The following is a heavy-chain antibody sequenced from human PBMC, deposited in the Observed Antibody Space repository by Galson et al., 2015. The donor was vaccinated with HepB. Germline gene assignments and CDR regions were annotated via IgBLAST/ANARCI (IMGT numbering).Heavy chain of an antibody. J-gene: IGHJ4*02. CDR2: INTNTGNP. CDR3: ARGGDFDWLPWDFDY. Sequence: SVKVSCKASGYTFTSYAMNWVRQAPGQGLEWMGWINTNTGNPTYAQGFTGRFVFSLDTSVSTAYLQISSLEAEDTAMYYCARGGDFDWLPWDFDYWGQGILVTVSS. D-gene: IGHD3-9*01. CDR1: GYTFTSYA. V-gene: IGHV7-4-1*02.